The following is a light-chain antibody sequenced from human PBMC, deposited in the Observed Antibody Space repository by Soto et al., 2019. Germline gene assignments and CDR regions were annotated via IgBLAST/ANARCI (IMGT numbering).Light chain of an antibody. J-gene: IGLJ3*02. CDR3: CSSAGGFTWV. V-gene: IGLV2-11*01. Sequence: QSVLTQPRSVSGSPGQSVTISCTGTSSDVVSWYQQHPGKAPKLIIYYVSQRPSGVPDRFSSSKSGNTASLTISGLQAEDEADYYCCSSAGGFTWVFGGGTKLTVL. CDR1: SSDVV. CDR2: YVS.